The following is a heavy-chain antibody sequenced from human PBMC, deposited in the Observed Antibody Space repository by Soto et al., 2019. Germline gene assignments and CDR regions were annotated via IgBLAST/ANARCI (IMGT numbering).Heavy chain of an antibody. CDR2: IYYSGIT. D-gene: IGHD1-20*01. J-gene: IGHJ6*02. V-gene: IGHV4-59*01. Sequence: PSETLSLTCTVSGGSISSYYWSWIRQPPGKGLEWIGYIYYSGITNYNPSLKSRVTISADTSKNQFSLKLSSVTAADTAAYYCARYKSNYYYGMDVWGQGTTVTVS. CDR3: ARYKSNYYYGMDV. CDR1: GGSISSYY.